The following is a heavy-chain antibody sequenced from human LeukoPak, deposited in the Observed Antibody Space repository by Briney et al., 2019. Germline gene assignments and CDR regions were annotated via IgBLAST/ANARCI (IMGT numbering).Heavy chain of an antibody. Sequence: SETLSLTCTVSGGSISSYYWSWIRQPPGKGLEWIGYIYYSGSTNYNPSLKSRVTISVDTSKNQFSLKLSSVTAADTAVYYCARLSFCGGDCYREFVCWGQGTLVTVSS. D-gene: IGHD2-21*02. J-gene: IGHJ4*02. CDR3: ARLSFCGGDCYREFVC. CDR2: IYYSGST. V-gene: IGHV4-59*08. CDR1: GGSISSYY.